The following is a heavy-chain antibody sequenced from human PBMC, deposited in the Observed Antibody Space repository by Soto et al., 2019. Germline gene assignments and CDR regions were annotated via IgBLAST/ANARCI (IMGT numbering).Heavy chain of an antibody. Sequence: EVQLVESGGGLVQPGGSLRLSCAASGFTVSNNYMRWVRQAPGKGLEWVSLIYSGGATYYADSVKGRFTISRDNSKNTLYLHMNSLGAADTAVYYCARDGTYRWVGGQGILVTVSS. CDR3: ARDGTYRWV. J-gene: IGHJ4*02. CDR2: IYSGGAT. V-gene: IGHV3-66*01. CDR1: GFTVSNNY. D-gene: IGHD4-4*01.